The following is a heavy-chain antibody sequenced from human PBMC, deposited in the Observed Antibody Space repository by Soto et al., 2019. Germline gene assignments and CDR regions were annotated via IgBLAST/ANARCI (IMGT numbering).Heavy chain of an antibody. D-gene: IGHD4-17*01. CDR2: INHSGST. J-gene: IGHJ5*02. Sequence: QVQLQQWGAGLLKPSETLSLTCAVYGGSFSGYYWSWVRQSPRKGLEWIGEINHSGSTNHNPSLKSRLTISVHPPKNQFSLQLSSVTAADTALYYCVACDYSDYPRSWGQGTLVTVSS. CDR1: GGSFSGYY. CDR3: VACDYSDYPRS. V-gene: IGHV4-34*01.